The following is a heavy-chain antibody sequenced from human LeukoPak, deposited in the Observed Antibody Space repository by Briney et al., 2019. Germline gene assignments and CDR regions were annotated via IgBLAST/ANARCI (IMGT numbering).Heavy chain of an antibody. CDR2: IYYSGST. CDR3: PRHYWP. CDR1: GGSISGSSYY. Sequence: KASETLSLTCTVSGGSISGSSYYWGWIRQPPGKGLEWIGSIYYSGSTYYNPSLKSRVTISVDTSKNQFSLKLNSVTATDTAVYYRPRHYWPWGQGTLVTVSS. V-gene: IGHV4-39*01. J-gene: IGHJ4*02. D-gene: IGHD2-15*01.